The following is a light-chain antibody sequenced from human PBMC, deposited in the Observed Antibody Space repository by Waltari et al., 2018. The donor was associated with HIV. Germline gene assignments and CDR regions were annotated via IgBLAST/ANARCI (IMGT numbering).Light chain of an antibody. Sequence: QSALTQPASVSGSPGQSLTISCTGTSSAVGGYNYVSWYQQHPGKAPQLMIYDVSNRPSGVSNRFSGSKSGNTASLTISGLQAEDEADYYCSSYTSNITRVFGGGTKLTVL. CDR3: SSYTSNITRV. V-gene: IGLV2-14*03. CDR2: DVS. J-gene: IGLJ3*02. CDR1: SSAVGGYNY.